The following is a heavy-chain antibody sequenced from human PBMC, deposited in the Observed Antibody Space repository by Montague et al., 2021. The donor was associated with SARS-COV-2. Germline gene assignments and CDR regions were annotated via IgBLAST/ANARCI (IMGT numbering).Heavy chain of an antibody. J-gene: IGHJ4*02. CDR1: GGSISSYY. CDR2: IHYKGAV. Sequence: SETLSLTCTVSGGSISSYYWSWLRRSPGRGLEWIAYIHYKGAVSYNPSLGSRVTISIDTSRTQFSLNLRSVTAADTAVYYCARVGLCSGSRCPPDYWGQGTVVTVSS. CDR3: ARVGLCSGSRCPPDY. V-gene: IGHV4-59*01. D-gene: IGHD3-22*01.